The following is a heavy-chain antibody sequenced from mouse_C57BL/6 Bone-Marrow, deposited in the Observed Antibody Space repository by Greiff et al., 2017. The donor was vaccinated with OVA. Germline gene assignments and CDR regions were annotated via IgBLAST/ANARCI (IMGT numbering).Heavy chain of an antibody. V-gene: IGHV14-4*01. Sequence: VQLKESGAELVRPGASVKLSCTASGFNIKDDYMHWVKQRPEQGLEWIGWIDPENGDTEYASKFQGKATITADTSSNTAYLQLSSLTSEDTAVYYCFYYCGSPPWFAYWGQGTLVTVSA. D-gene: IGHD1-1*01. CDR3: FYYCGSPPWFAY. CDR2: IDPENGDT. J-gene: IGHJ3*01. CDR1: GFNIKDDY.